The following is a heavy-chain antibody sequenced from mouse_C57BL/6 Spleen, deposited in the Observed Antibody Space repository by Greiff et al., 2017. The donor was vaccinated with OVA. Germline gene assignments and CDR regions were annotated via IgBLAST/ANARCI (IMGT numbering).Heavy chain of an antibody. CDR3: ARHPQLGHWYFDV. V-gene: IGHV2-6-1*01. D-gene: IGHD4-1*02. Sequence: VKLQESGPGLVAPSQSLSITCTVSGFSLTSYGVHWVRQPPGKGLEWLVVIWSDGSTTYNSALKSRLSISKDNSKSQVFLKMNSLQTDDTAMYYCARHPQLGHWYFDVWGTGTTVTVSS. CDR2: IWSDGST. J-gene: IGHJ1*03. CDR1: GFSLTSYG.